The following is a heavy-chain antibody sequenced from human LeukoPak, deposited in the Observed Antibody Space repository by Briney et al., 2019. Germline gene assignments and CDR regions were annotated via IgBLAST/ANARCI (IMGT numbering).Heavy chain of an antibody. V-gene: IGHV3-13*01. D-gene: IGHD6-13*01. J-gene: IGHJ6*02. CDR1: GITFSTSD. CDR3: ARGSVRVGMDV. CDR2: IGTAGDT. Sequence: GGSLRLSCEASGITFSTSDMHWVRQAPGEGLEWVSVIGTAGDTYYADSVKGRFTISRENAKNSLYLQMNSLRAGDTAVYYCARGSVRVGMDVWGQGTTVTVSS.